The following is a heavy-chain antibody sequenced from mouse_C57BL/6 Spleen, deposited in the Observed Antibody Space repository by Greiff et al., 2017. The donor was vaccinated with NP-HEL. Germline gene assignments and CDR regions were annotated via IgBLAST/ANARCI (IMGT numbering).Heavy chain of an antibody. CDR3: ARPVRLTYYIDY. V-gene: IGHV1-53*01. CDR2: INPSNGGT. CDR1: GYTFTSYG. J-gene: IGHJ2*01. D-gene: IGHD2-14*01. Sequence: QVQLQQPGTELVKPGASVKLSCKASGYTFTSYGMHWVKQRPGQGLEWIGNINPSNGGTNYNEKFKSKATLTVDKSSSTAYMQLSSLTSEDAAVYYCARPVRLTYYIDYWGQGTTLTVSS.